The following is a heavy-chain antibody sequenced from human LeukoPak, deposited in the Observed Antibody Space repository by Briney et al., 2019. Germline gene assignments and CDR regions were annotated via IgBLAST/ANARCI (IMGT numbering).Heavy chain of an antibody. CDR1: GFTFSSYA. Sequence: AGGSLRLSCAASGFTFSSYAMSWVRQAPGKGLEWVAVIWYDGSNKYYADSVKGRFTISRDNSKNTLYLQMNSLRAEDTAVYYCARSYQPLLYIDYWGQGTLVTVSS. J-gene: IGHJ4*02. D-gene: IGHD2-2*02. V-gene: IGHV3-33*08. CDR3: ARSYQPLLYIDY. CDR2: IWYDGSNK.